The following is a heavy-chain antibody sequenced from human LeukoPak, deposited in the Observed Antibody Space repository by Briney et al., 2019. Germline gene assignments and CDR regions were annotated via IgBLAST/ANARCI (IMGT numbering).Heavy chain of an antibody. CDR2: MNPNSGDT. CDR1: GYTFTSYD. CDR3: ARAIRRGELERY. D-gene: IGHD3-10*01. V-gene: IGHV1-8*01. Sequence: ASVKVSCKASGYTFTSYDINWVRHATGQGLEWMGWMNPNSGDTGYAQTFQGRVTMTRDTSVGTAYMELSSLRSEDTAVYYCARAIRRGELERYWGQGTLVTVSS. J-gene: IGHJ4*02.